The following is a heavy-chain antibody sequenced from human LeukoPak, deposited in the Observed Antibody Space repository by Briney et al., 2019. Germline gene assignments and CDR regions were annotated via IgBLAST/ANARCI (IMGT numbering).Heavy chain of an antibody. CDR2: IYTSGST. CDR3: ARDRGGWYVEYFDY. Sequence: SETLSLTCTVSGGSISSGSYYWSWIRQPAGKGLEWIGRIYTSGSTNYNPSLKSRVTISVDTSKNQFSLKLSSVTAADTAVYYCARDRGGWYVEYFDYWGQGTLVTVSS. D-gene: IGHD6-19*01. CDR1: GGSISSGSYY. V-gene: IGHV4-61*02. J-gene: IGHJ4*02.